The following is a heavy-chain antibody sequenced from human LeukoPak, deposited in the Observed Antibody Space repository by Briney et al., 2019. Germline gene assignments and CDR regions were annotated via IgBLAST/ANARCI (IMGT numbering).Heavy chain of an antibody. CDR1: GGSVSSSSDY. V-gene: IGHV4-39*07. CDR2: IYYSGST. Sequence: PSETLSLTCTVSGGSVSSSSDYWDWIRQPPGKGLEWIGSIYYSGSTYYNPSLKSRVTISVDTSKNQFSLKLSSVTAADTAVYYCARAGAARPNFDYWGQGSLVTVSS. CDR3: ARAGAARPNFDY. J-gene: IGHJ4*02. D-gene: IGHD6-6*01.